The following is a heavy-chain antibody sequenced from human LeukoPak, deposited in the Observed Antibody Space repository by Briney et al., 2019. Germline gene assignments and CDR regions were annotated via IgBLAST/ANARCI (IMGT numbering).Heavy chain of an antibody. CDR1: GYTFTSYY. Sequence: ASVKVSCKASGYTFTSYYMHWVRQAPGQGLEWMGIINPSGGSTSYAQKFQGRVTITADESTSTAYMQLSSLTSDDTAVYYCARDVPLLDWGQGTLVTVSS. V-gene: IGHV1-46*01. D-gene: IGHD3-3*01. CDR3: ARDVPLLD. CDR2: INPSGGST. J-gene: IGHJ4*02.